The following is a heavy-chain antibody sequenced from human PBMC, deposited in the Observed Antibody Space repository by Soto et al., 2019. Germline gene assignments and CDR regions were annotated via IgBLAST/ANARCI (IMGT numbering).Heavy chain of an antibody. CDR3: QTTDFDY. CDR1: GFTFSSYA. Sequence: VVLRLSCAASGFTFSSYAMSWVRQAPGKGLEWVSAISGSGGSTYYADSVKGRFTISRDNSKNTLYLQMNSLRAEDTAVYYCQTTDFDYWGQGTMVTVSS. CDR2: ISGSGGST. J-gene: IGHJ4*02. D-gene: IGHD4-17*01. V-gene: IGHV3-23*01.